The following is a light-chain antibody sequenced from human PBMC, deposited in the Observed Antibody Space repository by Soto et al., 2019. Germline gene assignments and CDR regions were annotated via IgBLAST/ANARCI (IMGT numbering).Light chain of an antibody. J-gene: IGLJ2*01. CDR3: AACDDSLNAVV. V-gene: IGLV1-44*01. Sequence: QSVLTQPPSVSGTPGQKVSISCSGSTSNLGGTTVNWYQQLPGTTPKLLIYTNNQRPSGVLDRFSGSKSGTSASLAISGLRSEDEADFYCAACDDSLNAVVFGAGTKVTVL. CDR1: TSNLGGTT. CDR2: TNN.